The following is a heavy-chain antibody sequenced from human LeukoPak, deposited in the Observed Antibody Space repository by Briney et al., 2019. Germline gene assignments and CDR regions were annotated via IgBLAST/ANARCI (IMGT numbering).Heavy chain of an antibody. J-gene: IGHJ4*02. Sequence: SETLSLTCAVYGGSLSGYYWSWIRQPPGKGLEWIGEINHSGSTNYNPSLKSRVTISVDTSKNQFSLKLSSVTAADTAVYYCVRYGSLYYFDYWGQGTLVTVPS. CDR3: VRYGSLYYFDY. D-gene: IGHD4-17*01. V-gene: IGHV4-34*01. CDR2: INHSGST. CDR1: GGSLSGYY.